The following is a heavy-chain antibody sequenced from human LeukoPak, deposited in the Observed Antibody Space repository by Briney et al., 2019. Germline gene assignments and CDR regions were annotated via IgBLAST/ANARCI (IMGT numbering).Heavy chain of an antibody. Sequence: TSETLSLTCTVSGGSLSSYYWSWIRQPAGKGLEWIGRIYTSGSTNHNPSLKSRVTMSVDTPKNQFSLTLSSVTAADTAVYYCARVAVARYCSGGSCYSEGERNWFDPWGQGTLVTVSS. CDR1: GGSLSSYY. D-gene: IGHD2-15*01. CDR2: IYTSGST. V-gene: IGHV4-4*07. J-gene: IGHJ5*02. CDR3: ARVAVARYCSGGSCYSEGERNWFDP.